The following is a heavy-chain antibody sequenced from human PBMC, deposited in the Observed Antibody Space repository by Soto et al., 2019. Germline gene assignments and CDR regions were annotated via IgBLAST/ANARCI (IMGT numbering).Heavy chain of an antibody. J-gene: IGHJ4*02. V-gene: IGHV3-23*01. CDR3: AKDFEQLLVLNGDFDY. D-gene: IGHD6-19*01. Sequence: GGSLRLSCAASGFTFSSYAMSWVRQAPGKGLEWVSAISGSGGSTYYADSVKGRFTISRDNSKNTLYLQMNSLRAEDTAVYYCAKDFEQLLVLNGDFDYWGQGTLVTAPQ. CDR2: ISGSGGST. CDR1: GFTFSSYA.